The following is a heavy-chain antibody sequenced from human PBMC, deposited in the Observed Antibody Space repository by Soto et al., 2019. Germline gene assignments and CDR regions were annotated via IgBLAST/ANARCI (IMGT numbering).Heavy chain of an antibody. J-gene: IGHJ6*02. CDR2: IYYSGST. V-gene: IGHV4-31*03. Sequence: SETLSLTCTVSGGSISSGGYYWCWIRQHPGKGLEWIGYIYYSGSTYYNPSLKSRVTISVDTSKNQFSLKLSSVTAADTAVYYCARVERAGYYYGMDVWGQGTTVTVSS. CDR3: ARVERAGYYYGMDV. D-gene: IGHD1-1*01. CDR1: GGSISSGGYY.